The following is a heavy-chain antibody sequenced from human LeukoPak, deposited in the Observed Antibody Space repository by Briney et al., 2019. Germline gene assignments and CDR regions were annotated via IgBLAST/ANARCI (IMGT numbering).Heavy chain of an antibody. Sequence: GGSLRLSCAASGFTFSSYSMNWVRQAPGKGLEWVSSISSSSSYIYYADSVKGRFTISRDNAKNSLYLQMNSLRAEDTAVYYCARDFGERWRTKSPLDYWGQGTPVTVSS. D-gene: IGHD4-23*01. CDR2: ISSSSSYI. CDR3: ARDFGERWRTKSPLDY. CDR1: GFTFSSYS. V-gene: IGHV3-21*04. J-gene: IGHJ4*02.